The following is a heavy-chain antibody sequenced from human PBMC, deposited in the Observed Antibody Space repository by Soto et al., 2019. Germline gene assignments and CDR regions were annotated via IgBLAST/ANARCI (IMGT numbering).Heavy chain of an antibody. CDR2: IWYDGSNK. CDR1: GFTFSSYC. CDR3: ARKRIQLWYDAFDI. D-gene: IGHD5-18*01. J-gene: IGHJ3*02. Sequence: GGSLRLSCAACGFTFSSYCIHWVRQAPCKGLEWVAVIWYDGSNKYYADSVKGRFTISRDNSKNTLYLQMNSLRAEDKAVYYCARKRIQLWYDAFDICGQGTMVTV. V-gene: IGHV3-33*01.